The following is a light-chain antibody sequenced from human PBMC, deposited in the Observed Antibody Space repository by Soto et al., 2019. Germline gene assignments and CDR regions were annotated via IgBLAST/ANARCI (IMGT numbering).Light chain of an antibody. CDR3: PQYNNWPPRGT. V-gene: IGKV3-15*01. CDR2: GAS. Sequence: EIVMTQSPATLSVSPGERATLSCRASQSVSSNLAWYQQKPGQAPRLLIYGASTRATGIPARFSGSGSGTEFTLTLSSLQSEDFALYYCPQYNNWPPRGTFGQGTKVEIK. CDR1: QSVSSN. J-gene: IGKJ1*01.